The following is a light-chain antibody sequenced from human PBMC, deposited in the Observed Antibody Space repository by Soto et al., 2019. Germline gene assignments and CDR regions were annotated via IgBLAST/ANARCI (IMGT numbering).Light chain of an antibody. CDR2: SAS. V-gene: IGKV1-16*02. CDR1: QGIATY. Sequence: DIQMTQSPSSLSASVGDRVTITCRASQGIATYLAWFQQKPGKAHKXLIYSASTLQSGVPSKFSGSGSGTDGTLTISSLQPEDCETYVGQQYNTFPFTFGQGTRLEIK. CDR3: QQYNTFPFT. J-gene: IGKJ5*01.